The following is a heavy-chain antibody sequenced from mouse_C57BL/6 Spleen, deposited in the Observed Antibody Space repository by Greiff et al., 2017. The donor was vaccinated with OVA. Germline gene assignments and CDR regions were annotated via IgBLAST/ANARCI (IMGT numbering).Heavy chain of an antibody. CDR2: IWSGGST. D-gene: IGHD4-1*02. CDR1: GFSLTSYG. Sequence: VQLQQSGPGLVQPSQSLSITCTVSGFSLTSYGVHWVRQSPGKGLAWLGVIWSGGSTDYNAAFISRLSISKDNSKSQVFFKMNSLQADDTAIYYCARGQLGYFDYWGQGTTLTVSS. V-gene: IGHV2-2*01. CDR3: ARGQLGYFDY. J-gene: IGHJ2*01.